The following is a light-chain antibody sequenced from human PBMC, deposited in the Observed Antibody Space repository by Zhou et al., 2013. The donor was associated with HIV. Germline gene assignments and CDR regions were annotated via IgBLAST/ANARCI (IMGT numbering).Light chain of an antibody. CDR3: QQYDSSPYT. V-gene: IGKV3-20*01. CDR1: QTVPSNY. CDR2: GAS. Sequence: EIVLTQSPGTLSLSPGERATLSCRASQTVPSNYLAWYQQKPGQAPRLLIYGASNRATGIPDRFSGSGSGTDFTLSISRLEPEDFAVYYCQQYDSSPYTFGQGTKLEIK. J-gene: IGKJ2*01.